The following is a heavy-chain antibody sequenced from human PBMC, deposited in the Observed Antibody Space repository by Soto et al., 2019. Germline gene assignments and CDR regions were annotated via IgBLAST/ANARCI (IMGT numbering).Heavy chain of an antibody. J-gene: IGHJ4*02. CDR3: AYGSGSYYYFDY. D-gene: IGHD3-10*01. CDR1: GGSISSGDYY. CDR2: IYYSGST. Sequence: SETLSLTCTVSGGSISSGDYYWSWIRQPPGKGLEWIGYIYYSGSTYYNPSLKSRVTISVDTSKIQFSLKLSSVTAADTAVYYCAYGSGSYYYFDYWGQGTLVTVSS. V-gene: IGHV4-30-4*01.